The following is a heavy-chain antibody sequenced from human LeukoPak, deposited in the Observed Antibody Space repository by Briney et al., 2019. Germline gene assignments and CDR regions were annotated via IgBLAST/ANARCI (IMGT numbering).Heavy chain of an antibody. J-gene: IGHJ4*02. V-gene: IGHV3-23*01. CDR1: GFTFSGYA. CDR3: ARDQDYVWGSYPVDY. Sequence: GGSLRLSCAASGFTFSGYAMSWVRQAPGKGLQWVSTISRSGDNTYYADSVKGRFTISRDNSKNTLYLQMNSLRAEDTAVYYCARDQDYVWGSYPVDYWGQGTLVTVSS. D-gene: IGHD3-16*01. CDR2: ISRSGDNT.